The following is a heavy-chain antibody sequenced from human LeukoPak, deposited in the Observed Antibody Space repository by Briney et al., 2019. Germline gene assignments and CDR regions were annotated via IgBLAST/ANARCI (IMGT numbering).Heavy chain of an antibody. Sequence: GGSLRLSCAASGFTFSSYSMNWVRQAPGKGLEWVAVISYDGSNKYYADSVKGRFTISRDNSKNTLYLQMNSLRAEDTALYYCAKDIATVTDQYDAFDIWGQGTMVTVSS. CDR2: ISYDGSNK. CDR3: AKDIATVTDQYDAFDI. D-gene: IGHD4-17*01. J-gene: IGHJ3*02. CDR1: GFTFSSYS. V-gene: IGHV3-30*18.